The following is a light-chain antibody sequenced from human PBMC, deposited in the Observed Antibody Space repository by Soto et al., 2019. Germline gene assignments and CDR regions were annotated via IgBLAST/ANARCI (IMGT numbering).Light chain of an antibody. Sequence: QSALAQPASVSGSPGQSITISCTGTSSDVGGYNYVSWYQHHPGKAPKLIIYEVTNRPSGVSNRFSGSKSGNTASLTISGLQAEDEADYYCSSYTTSSSPFVFGTETKVAVL. CDR1: SSDVGGYNY. CDR3: SSYTTSSSPFV. CDR2: EVT. J-gene: IGLJ1*01. V-gene: IGLV2-14*01.